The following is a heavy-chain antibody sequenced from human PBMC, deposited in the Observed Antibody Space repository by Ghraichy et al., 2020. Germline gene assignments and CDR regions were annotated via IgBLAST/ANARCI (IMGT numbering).Heavy chain of an antibody. J-gene: IGHJ4*02. V-gene: IGHV3-23*01. CDR2: LSGSGDDT. CDR1: GFTFRSYG. CDR3: AKSRDGHIHVGCFDS. Sequence: GESLNISCAASGFTFRSYGMSWVRQAPGKGLEWISSLSGSGDDTYYADSVKGRFTISRDNFKDTLYLQMNSLRAEDTALYFCAKSRDGHIHVGCFDSWGQGTLVTVSS. D-gene: IGHD5-24*01.